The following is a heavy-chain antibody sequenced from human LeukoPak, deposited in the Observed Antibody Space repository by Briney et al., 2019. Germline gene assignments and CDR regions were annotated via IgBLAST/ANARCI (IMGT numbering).Heavy chain of an antibody. CDR2: IYYSGST. CDR3: ARDIGYYDSSGYYYD. D-gene: IGHD3-22*01. J-gene: IGHJ4*02. Sequence: SETLSLTCTVSGGSISSYYWSWIRQPPGKGLEWIGYIYYSGSTNYNPSLKSRVTISVDTSKNQFSLKLSSVTAADTAVYYRARDIGYYDSSGYYYDWGQGTLVTVSS. V-gene: IGHV4-59*01. CDR1: GGSISSYY.